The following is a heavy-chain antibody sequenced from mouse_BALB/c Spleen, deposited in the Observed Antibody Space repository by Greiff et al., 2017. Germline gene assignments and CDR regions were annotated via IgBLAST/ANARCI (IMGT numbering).Heavy chain of an antibody. CDR1: GFTFSSYG. CDR2: ISSGGSYT. CDR3: ARPDGYYVGGFIDY. J-gene: IGHJ2*01. V-gene: IGHV5-6*01. D-gene: IGHD2-3*01. Sequence: EVKVVESGGDLVKPGGSLKLSCAASGFTFSSYGMSWVRQTPDKRLEWVATISSGGSYTYYPDSVKGRFTISRDNAKNTLYLQMSSLKSEDTAMYYCARPDGYYVGGFIDYWGQGTTLTVSS.